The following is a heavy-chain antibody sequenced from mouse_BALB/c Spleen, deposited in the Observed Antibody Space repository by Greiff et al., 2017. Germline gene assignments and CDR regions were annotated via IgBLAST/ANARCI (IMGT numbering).Heavy chain of an antibody. D-gene: IGHD2-2*01. V-gene: IGHV1S137*01. Sequence: VQLQQSGAELVRPGVSVKISCKGSGYTFTDYAMHWVKQSHAKSLEWIGVISTYYGDASYNQKFKGKATMTVDKSSSTAYMELARLTSEDSAIYYCARGGVTTGRTAYYAMDYWGQGTSVTGSS. CDR1: GYTFTDYA. CDR3: ARGGVTTGRTAYYAMDY. CDR2: ISTYYGDA. J-gene: IGHJ4*01.